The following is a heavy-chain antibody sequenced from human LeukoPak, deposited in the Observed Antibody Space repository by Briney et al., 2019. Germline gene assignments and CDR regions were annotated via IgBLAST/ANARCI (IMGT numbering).Heavy chain of an antibody. V-gene: IGHV3-23*01. Sequence: GGSLRLSCAASGFTFSNYAMTWVRQAPGKGLEWVSGISGSGDTTDYADSVKGRFTISRDNSKNTLYLQMNSLRAEDTAVYYCAKDITFGGVIVIKGPCDYWGQGTLVTVSS. CDR3: AKDITFGGVIVIKGPCDY. J-gene: IGHJ4*02. CDR2: ISGSGDTT. D-gene: IGHD3-16*02. CDR1: GFTFSNYA.